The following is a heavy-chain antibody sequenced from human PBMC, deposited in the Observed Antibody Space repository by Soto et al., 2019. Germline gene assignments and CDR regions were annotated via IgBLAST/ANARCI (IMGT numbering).Heavy chain of an antibody. D-gene: IGHD6-19*01. CDR1: GGTFSSYT. V-gene: IGHV1-69*04. CDR3: ARESESSSGWYSYYYYMDV. Sequence: GASVKVSCKASGGTFSSYTISWVRQAPGQGLEWMGRIIPILGIANYAQKFQGRVTITADKSTSTAYMELSSLRSEDTAVYYCARESESSSGWYSYYYYMDVRGKGTTVTVSS. J-gene: IGHJ6*03. CDR2: IIPILGIA.